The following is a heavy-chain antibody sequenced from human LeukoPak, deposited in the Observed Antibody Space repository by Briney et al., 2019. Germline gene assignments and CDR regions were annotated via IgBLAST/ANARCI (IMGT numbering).Heavy chain of an antibody. J-gene: IGHJ4*02. D-gene: IGHD1-26*01. V-gene: IGHV3-23*01. CDR1: GFIFSTNA. Sequence: GGPLRLSCAASGFIFSTNAMIWVRQAPGKGLEWVSSISPNGGVTYYADSVKGRFTLSRDNSKNTLYLQMNSLGAEDTAVYYCAKHNSGNFIYFASWGQGALFTVS. CDR3: AKHNSGNFIYFAS. CDR2: ISPNGGVT.